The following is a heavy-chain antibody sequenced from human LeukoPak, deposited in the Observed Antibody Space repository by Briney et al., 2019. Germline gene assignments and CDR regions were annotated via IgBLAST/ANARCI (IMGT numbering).Heavy chain of an antibody. CDR1: GYTFTSYD. J-gene: IGHJ4*02. CDR3: AASYSSGWYLHSLDFDY. CDR2: MNPNSGNT. D-gene: IGHD6-19*01. V-gene: IGHV1-8*01. Sequence: ASVKVSCKASGYTFTSYDIHWVRQATGQGLEWMGWMNPNSGNTGYAQKFQGRVTMTRNTSISTAYMELSSLRSEDTAVYYCAASYSSGWYLHSLDFDYWGQGTLVTVSS.